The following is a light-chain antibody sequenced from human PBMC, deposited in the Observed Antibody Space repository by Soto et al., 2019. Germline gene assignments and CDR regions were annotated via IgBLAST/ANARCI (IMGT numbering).Light chain of an antibody. CDR1: SSDVGGYNY. V-gene: IGLV2-8*01. J-gene: IGLJ3*02. Sequence: QSALTQPPSASGSHGQSVTISCTGTSSDVGGYNYVSWYQQHPGKAPKLMIYEVSKRPSGVPDRFSGSKSGNTASLTVSGLQAEDEADYYCNSYAGTNNPVVFGGGTKLTVL. CDR2: EVS. CDR3: NSYAGTNNPVV.